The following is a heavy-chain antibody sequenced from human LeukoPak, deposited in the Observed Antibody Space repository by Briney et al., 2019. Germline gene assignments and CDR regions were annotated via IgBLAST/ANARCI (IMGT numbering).Heavy chain of an antibody. V-gene: IGHV3-30-3*01. D-gene: IGHD2-2*01. J-gene: IGHJ4*02. CDR1: GFTFSSYT. CDR2: ISNDGSNK. Sequence: GRSLRLSCAASGFTFSSYTMHWVRQAPGKGLEWVAVISNDGSNKYYADSVKGRFTISRDNSKNALYLQMNSLRAEDTAVYYCARADAKTGRAFCSSTSCPFVYWGQGTLVTVSS. CDR3: ARADAKTGRAFCSSTSCPFVY.